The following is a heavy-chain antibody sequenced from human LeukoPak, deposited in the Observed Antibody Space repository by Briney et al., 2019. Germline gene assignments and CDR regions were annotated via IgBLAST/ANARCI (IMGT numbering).Heavy chain of an antibody. D-gene: IGHD3-10*01. CDR2: INHSGST. Sequence: SETLSLTCAVYGGSFSGYYWSWIRQPPGKGLEWIGEINHSGSTNYNPSLTSRVTISVDTSKNQFSLKLSSVTAADTAVYYCAREGTMVRGVIGYWGQGTLVTVSS. J-gene: IGHJ4*02. CDR1: GGSFSGYY. CDR3: AREGTMVRGVIGY. V-gene: IGHV4-34*01.